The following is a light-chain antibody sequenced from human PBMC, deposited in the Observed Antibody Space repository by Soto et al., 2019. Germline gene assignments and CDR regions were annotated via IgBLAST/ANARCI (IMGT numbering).Light chain of an antibody. V-gene: IGLV2-14*01. CDR1: SSDVGGYNY. Sequence: QSALTQPASVSGSPGQSITISCTGTSSDVGGYNYASWYQQHPGKAPKLMIYDVSNRPSGVSNRFSGSKSGNTASLTISGLQAEDEDDDYCSSYTSSSTLVVFGGGTKLTVL. CDR3: SSYTSSSTLVV. CDR2: DVS. J-gene: IGLJ2*01.